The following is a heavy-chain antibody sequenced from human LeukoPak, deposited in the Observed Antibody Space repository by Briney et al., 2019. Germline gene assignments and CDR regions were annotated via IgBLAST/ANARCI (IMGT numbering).Heavy chain of an antibody. CDR2: ISGSTGRT. CDR3: APRVVGSAPFDY. D-gene: IGHD2-15*01. J-gene: IGHJ4*02. CDR1: GFTFSTYA. Sequence: GGSLRLSCAASGFTFSTYAMSWVRQAPGKGLEWVSAISGSTGRTYYADSVKGRFTISRDNSKNTLYLQMNNLRAEDTAVYYCAPRVVGSAPFDYWGRGTLVTVSS. V-gene: IGHV3-23*01.